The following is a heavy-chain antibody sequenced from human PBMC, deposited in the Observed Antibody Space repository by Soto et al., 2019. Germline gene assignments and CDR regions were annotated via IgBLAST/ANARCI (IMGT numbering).Heavy chain of an antibody. CDR1: GFTFSSYG. J-gene: IGHJ1*01. V-gene: IGHV3-30*03. D-gene: IGHD3-22*01. CDR2: ISYDGSNK. CDR3: ARVDFDSSGYYEYFQH. Sequence: QVQLVESGGGVVQPGRSLRLSCAASGFTFSSYGMHWVRQAPGKGLEWVAVISYDGSNKYYADSVKGRFTISRDNSKNTLYLQMNSLRAEDTAVYYCARVDFDSSGYYEYFQHWGQGTLVTVSS.